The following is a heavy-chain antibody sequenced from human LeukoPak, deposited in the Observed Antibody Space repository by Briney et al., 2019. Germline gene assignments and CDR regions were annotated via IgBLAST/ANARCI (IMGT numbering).Heavy chain of an antibody. CDR2: IYYSGST. J-gene: IGHJ4*02. Sequence: PSETLSLTCTVSGGSISSSSYYWGWIRQPPGKGLEWIGSIYYSGSTYYNPSLKSRVTISVDTSKNQFSLKLSSVTAADTAVYYCATKVVVAIRPYYLDYWGQGTLVTVSS. CDR3: ATKVVVAIRPYYLDY. D-gene: IGHD5-12*01. V-gene: IGHV4-39*07. CDR1: GGSISSSSYY.